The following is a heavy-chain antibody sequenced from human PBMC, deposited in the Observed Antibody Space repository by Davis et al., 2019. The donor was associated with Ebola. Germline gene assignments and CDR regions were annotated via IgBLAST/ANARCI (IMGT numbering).Heavy chain of an antibody. CDR1: GYTFTGYY. Sequence: ASVKVSCKASGYTFTGYYMHWVRQAPGQGLEWMGWINPNSGGTTYVQKFQGWVTMTRDTSISTAYMELSRLRSDDTAVYYCARDHGGIAAAQGYYYYMDVWGKGTTVTVSS. CDR2: INPNSGGT. J-gene: IGHJ6*03. V-gene: IGHV1-2*04. CDR3: ARDHGGIAAAQGYYYYMDV. D-gene: IGHD6-13*01.